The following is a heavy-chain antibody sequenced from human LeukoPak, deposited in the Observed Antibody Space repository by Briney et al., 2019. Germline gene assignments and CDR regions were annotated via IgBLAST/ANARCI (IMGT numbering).Heavy chain of an antibody. CDR2: ISNDGSNK. Sequence: GRSLRLSCAASGFTFSSYGMHWVRQAPGKGLEWVAVISNDGSNKFYVDSVKGRSTISRDNSKNTLYLQMNSLRAEDTAVYYCAQDSKAYCSRGTCYGSWFDPWGQGTLVTVSS. J-gene: IGHJ5*02. V-gene: IGHV3-30*18. D-gene: IGHD2-15*01. CDR3: AQDSKAYCSRGTCYGSWFDP. CDR1: GFTFSSYG.